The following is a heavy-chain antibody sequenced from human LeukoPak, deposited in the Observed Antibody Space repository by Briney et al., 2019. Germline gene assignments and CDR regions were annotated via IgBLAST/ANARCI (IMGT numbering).Heavy chain of an antibody. CDR3: ARMFRRSWYINWFDP. D-gene: IGHD6-13*01. CDR1: GGSISSSSYY. Sequence: PSETLSLTCTVSGGSISSSSYYWGWIRQPPGKGLEWIGSIYYSGSTYYNTSLKSRVTISVDTSKNQFSLKLNFVTAADTAMYYCARMFRRSWYINWFDPWGQGTLVTVSS. V-gene: IGHV4-39*01. J-gene: IGHJ5*02. CDR2: IYYSGST.